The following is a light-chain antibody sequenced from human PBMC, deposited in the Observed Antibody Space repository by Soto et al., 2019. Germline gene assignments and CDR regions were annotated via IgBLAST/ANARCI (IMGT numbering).Light chain of an antibody. CDR2: KAS. CDR1: QSVSAW. CDR3: QEYNSFSRWT. Sequence: DIQITQSPSTLSASVGDRVAITCRTSQSVSAWLAWYQQKPGKAPKLLIYKASTLESGVPSRFRGSGTETEFTLTNSSLQPDDFAAYCCQEYNSFSRWTFGQGTKVEIK. V-gene: IGKV1-5*03. J-gene: IGKJ1*01.